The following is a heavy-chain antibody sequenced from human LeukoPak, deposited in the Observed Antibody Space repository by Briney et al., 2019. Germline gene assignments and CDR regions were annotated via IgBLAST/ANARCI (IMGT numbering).Heavy chain of an antibody. V-gene: IGHV3-21*01. Sequence: GSLRLSCAASGIPFNSYSMNWVRQAPGKGLELVSSISSSSSYIYYADSVKGRFTISRYNAKNSLYLQMNSLRAEDTAVYYCARDGWVGGYASSRWFDPWGQGTLVTVSS. CDR1: GIPFNSYS. CDR3: ARDGWVGGYASSRWFDP. J-gene: IGHJ5*02. D-gene: IGHD5-12*01. CDR2: ISSSSSYI.